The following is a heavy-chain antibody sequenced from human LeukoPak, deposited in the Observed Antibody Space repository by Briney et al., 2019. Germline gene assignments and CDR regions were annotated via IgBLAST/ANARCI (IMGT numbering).Heavy chain of an antibody. J-gene: IGHJ6*02. V-gene: IGHV3-11*04. D-gene: IGHD3-9*01. Sequence: PGGSLRLSCAASGFTFSDYYMSWIRQAPRKGLEWVSYISSSSSTIYYADSVKGRFTISRDNAKNSLYLQMNSLRAEDTAVYYCARERGPTYYDILTGHLHYYYGMDVWGQGTTVTVSS. CDR1: GFTFSDYY. CDR3: ARERGPTYYDILTGHLHYYYGMDV. CDR2: ISSSSSTI.